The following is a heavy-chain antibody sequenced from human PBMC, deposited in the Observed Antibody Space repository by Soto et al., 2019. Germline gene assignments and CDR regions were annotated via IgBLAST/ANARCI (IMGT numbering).Heavy chain of an antibody. CDR2: IIPIFGTA. CDR1: VGTFSSSA. J-gene: IGHJ4*02. V-gene: IGHV1-69*01. CDR3: ARGRLELSTIDF. D-gene: IGHD1-1*01. Sequence: QVQLVQSGAEVKKPGSSVKVSCKASVGTFSSSAISWVRPAPGRGLEWMGGIIPIFGTAKYAQKFQVRVTITADESTITAYMELSSLRSEDTAVYDCARGRLELSTIDFWGQGTLVTVSS.